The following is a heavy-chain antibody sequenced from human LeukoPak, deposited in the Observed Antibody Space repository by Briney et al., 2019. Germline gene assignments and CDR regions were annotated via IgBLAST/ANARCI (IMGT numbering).Heavy chain of an antibody. V-gene: IGHV4-39*01. D-gene: IGHD1-26*01. CDR1: SGAISSSSYY. J-gene: IGHJ4*02. CDR2: ISYSGST. Sequence: SETLSLTCSVSSGAISSSSYYCGWIRQPPGKGLEWIGSISYSGSTDYNPSLKSRVTISVDTSKNQFSLRLSSVTAADTAVYYYARHSGCYHYYFDFWGQGALVTVSS. CDR3: ARHSGCYHYYFDF.